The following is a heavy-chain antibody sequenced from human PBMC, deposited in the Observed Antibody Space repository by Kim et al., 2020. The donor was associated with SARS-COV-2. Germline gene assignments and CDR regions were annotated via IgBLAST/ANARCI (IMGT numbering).Heavy chain of an antibody. D-gene: IGHD3-10*01. CDR1: SGSISTSDYF. Sequence: SETLSLTCSVSSGSISTSDYFWGWIRQSPGKGLEWIGSIFYTGDKYVNPSFKTRVTISVDTSKSQFSLEQRSVTAADTAVYYCARHSGYMIRGVVVTEAVDYWGQGALVTVSS. CDR3: ARHSGYMIRGVVVTEAVDY. J-gene: IGHJ4*02. V-gene: IGHV4-39*01. CDR2: IFYTGDK.